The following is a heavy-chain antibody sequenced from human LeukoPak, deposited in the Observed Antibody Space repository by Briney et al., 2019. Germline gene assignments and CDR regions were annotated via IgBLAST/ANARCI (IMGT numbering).Heavy chain of an antibody. D-gene: IGHD3-22*01. CDR3: ARDNYYDSSGYSAPFDY. CDR1: GGSFSGYY. J-gene: IGHJ4*02. V-gene: IGHV4-34*01. CDR2: INHSGST. Sequence: SETLSLTCAVYGGSFSGYYWSWIRQPPGKGLEWIGEINHSGSTNYNPSLKSRVTISVDTSKNQFSLKLSSVTAADTAVYYCARDNYYDSSGYSAPFDYWGQGTLVTVSS.